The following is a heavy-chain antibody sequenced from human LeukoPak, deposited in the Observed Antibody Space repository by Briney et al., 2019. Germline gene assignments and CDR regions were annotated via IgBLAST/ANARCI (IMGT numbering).Heavy chain of an antibody. Sequence: PSETLSLTCAVYGGSFSGYYWSWIRQPPGKGLEWIGEINHSGSTNYNPSLKSRVTISVDTSKNQFSLKLSSVTAADTAVYYCARGRAYDILTGYYPSWFDPWGQGTLVTVSS. CDR1: GGSFSGYY. D-gene: IGHD3-9*01. V-gene: IGHV4-34*01. CDR3: ARGRAYDILTGYYPSWFDP. CDR2: INHSGST. J-gene: IGHJ5*02.